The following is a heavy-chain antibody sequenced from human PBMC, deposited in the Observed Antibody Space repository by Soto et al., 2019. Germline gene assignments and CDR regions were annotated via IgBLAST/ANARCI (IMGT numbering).Heavy chain of an antibody. CDR1: GFTFSSYS. Sequence: EGSLRLSCAASGFTFSSYSMNWVRQAPGKGLEWVSSISSSSSYIYYADSVKGRFTISRDNAKNSLYLQMNSLRAEDTAVYYCARDRKQLGGRHGGMDVWGQGTTVTVSS. J-gene: IGHJ6*02. CDR3: ARDRKQLGGRHGGMDV. D-gene: IGHD6-6*01. V-gene: IGHV3-21*01. CDR2: ISSSSSYI.